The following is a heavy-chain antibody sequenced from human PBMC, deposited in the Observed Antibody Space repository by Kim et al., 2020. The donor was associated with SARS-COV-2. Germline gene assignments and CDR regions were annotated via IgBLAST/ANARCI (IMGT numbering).Heavy chain of an antibody. CDR3: ARASGYNYGFYYYGLDV. D-gene: IGHD5-18*01. CDR2: LYRGGTT. V-gene: IGHV3-53*01. Sequence: GGSLRLSCTASGFFVNTHYMTWVRQAPGKGLEWVSVLYRGGTTYYADSVKGRFTISRDNSKNTVYLQMNSLRVEDTAVYYCARASGYNYGFYYYGLDVWGQGTTVTVSS. CDR1: GFFVNTHY. J-gene: IGHJ6*02.